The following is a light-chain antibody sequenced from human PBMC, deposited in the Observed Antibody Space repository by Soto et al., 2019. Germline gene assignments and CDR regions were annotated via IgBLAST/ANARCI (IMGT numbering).Light chain of an antibody. CDR1: SSDIGSYNL. CDR2: EVS. Sequence: QSVLTQPASVSGSPGQSITISCTGSSSDIGSYNLVSWYQQHPGKAPKLMIYEVSKRPSGVSNRFSGSKSGNTASPTISGLQAEDEADYYCCSYAGRGTLVFGGGTKLTVL. J-gene: IGLJ2*01. CDR3: CSYAGRGTLV. V-gene: IGLV2-23*02.